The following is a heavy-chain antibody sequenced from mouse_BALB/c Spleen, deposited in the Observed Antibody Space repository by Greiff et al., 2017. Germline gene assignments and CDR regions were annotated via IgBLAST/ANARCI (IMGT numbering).Heavy chain of an antibody. D-gene: IGHD4-1*01. CDR3: ARGGANWSWFAY. V-gene: IGHV5-17*02. CDR2: ISSGSSTI. J-gene: IGHJ3*01. Sequence: EVQVVESGGGLVQPGGSRKLSCAASGFTFSSFGMHWVRQAPEKGLEWVAYISSGSSTIYYADTVKGRFTISRDNPKNTLFLQMTSLRSEDTAMYYCARGGANWSWFAYWGQGTLVTVSA. CDR1: GFTFSSFG.